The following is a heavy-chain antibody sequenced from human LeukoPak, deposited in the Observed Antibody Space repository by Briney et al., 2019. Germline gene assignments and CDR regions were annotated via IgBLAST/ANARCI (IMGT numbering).Heavy chain of an antibody. CDR1: GFTVSSNH. CDR3: ARTDETAPAEDFQH. J-gene: IGHJ1*01. CDR2: IYSGGST. V-gene: IGHV3-53*01. Sequence: GGSLRLSCAASGFTVSSNHMNWVRQAPGKGLEWVSVIYSGGSTYYADSVKGRFTISRDNSKNTLYLQMKSLRAEDTAVYYCARTDETAPAEDFQHWGQGTLVTVSS. D-gene: IGHD2-21*02.